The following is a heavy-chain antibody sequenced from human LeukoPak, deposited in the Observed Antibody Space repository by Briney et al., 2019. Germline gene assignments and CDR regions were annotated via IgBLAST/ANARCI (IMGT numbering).Heavy chain of an antibody. J-gene: IGHJ4*02. Sequence: PGGSLRLSCAASGFTFSNYGMHWVRQAPGKGLEWVALIWYDGSNKYYTDSVKGRLTISRDNSKDTLFLQMNSLRAEDTAVYYCAREGPRGNSQFVYWGQGTLVTVST. D-gene: IGHD2/OR15-2a*01. CDR1: GFTFSNYG. CDR2: IWYDGSNK. CDR3: AREGPRGNSQFVY. V-gene: IGHV3-33*01.